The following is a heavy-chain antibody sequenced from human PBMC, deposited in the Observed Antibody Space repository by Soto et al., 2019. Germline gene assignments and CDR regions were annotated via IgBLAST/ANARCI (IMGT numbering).Heavy chain of an antibody. J-gene: IGHJ5*02. V-gene: IGHV4-4*07. CDR1: GASIIGYY. Sequence: QGQLQESGQGRGKPSETLSFTCPFSGASIIGYYWSWIRKSAGKELEWIGRIYATGTTDYNPSLKSRVMMSVDTSKKQFSLKLRSVTAADTAVYYCVRDGTKTLRDWFDPWGQGISVTVSS. CDR3: VRDGTKTLRDWFDP. CDR2: IYATGTT. D-gene: IGHD1-1*01.